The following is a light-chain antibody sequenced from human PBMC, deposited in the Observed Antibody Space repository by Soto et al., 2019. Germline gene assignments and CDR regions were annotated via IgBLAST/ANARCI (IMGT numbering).Light chain of an antibody. J-gene: IGLJ1*01. CDR2: EVN. CDR1: SNDVGGYNY. CDR3: SSFAVSTSFV. Sequence: QSVLTQPPSASGSPGQSVTISCTGTSNDVGGYNYVSWYQQHPGKAPKLMIYEVNKRPSGVPDRFSGSKSGSTASLTVSGLQAEDEADYYCSSFAVSTSFVFGTGTKVTVL. V-gene: IGLV2-8*01.